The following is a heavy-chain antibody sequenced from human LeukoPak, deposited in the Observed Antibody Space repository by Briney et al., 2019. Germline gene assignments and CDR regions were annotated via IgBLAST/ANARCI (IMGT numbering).Heavy chain of an antibody. D-gene: IGHD1-26*01. CDR1: GYTLTELS. Sequence: ASVKVSCKVSGYTLTELSMHWVRQAPGKGLEWMGGFDPEDGETIYAQKFQGRVTITADKSTSTAYMELSSLRSEDTAVYYCASDSGSYYGSWFDPWGQGTLVTVSS. V-gene: IGHV1-24*01. J-gene: IGHJ5*02. CDR2: FDPEDGET. CDR3: ASDSGSYYGSWFDP.